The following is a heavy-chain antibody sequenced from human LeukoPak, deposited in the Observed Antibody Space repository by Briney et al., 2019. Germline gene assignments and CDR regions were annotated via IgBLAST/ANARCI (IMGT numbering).Heavy chain of an antibody. CDR3: ARPQDYYYYYMDV. CDR2: IYYSGST. CDR1: GFTFSDYY. V-gene: IGHV4-38-2*01. J-gene: IGHJ6*03. Sequence: GSLRLSCAASGFTFSDYYMSWIRQAPGKGMEWIGSIYYSGSTYYNPSLKSRVTISVDTSKNQFSLKLSSVTAADTAVYYCARPQDYYYYYMDVWGKGTTVTVSS.